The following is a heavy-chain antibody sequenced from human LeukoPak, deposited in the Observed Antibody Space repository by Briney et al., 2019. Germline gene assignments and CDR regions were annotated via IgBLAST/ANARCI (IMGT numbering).Heavy chain of an antibody. D-gene: IGHD6-13*01. Sequence: GGSLRLSCAASGFTFSSYSMNWVRQAPGKGLEWGSSISSSSSYINYADSVKGRFTISRDNAKNSLYLEMNSLRAEDTAVYYCAAHYSSSWYYFDCWGQGTLVTVSS. V-gene: IGHV3-21*01. J-gene: IGHJ4*02. CDR1: GFTFSSYS. CDR2: ISSSSSYI. CDR3: AAHYSSSWYYFDC.